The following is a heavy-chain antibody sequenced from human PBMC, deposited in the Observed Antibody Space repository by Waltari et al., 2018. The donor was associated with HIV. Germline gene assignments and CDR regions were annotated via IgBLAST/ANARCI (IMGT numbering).Heavy chain of an antibody. Sequence: QLQLQESGPGLVKPSETLSLTCTVSGGSISSSSYDWGWIRQPHGKGLEWIGSSYYSVSTYYNPSLKSRVTISVDTSKNQFSLKLSSVTAADTAVYYCARRPPATPGYYYYYGMDVWGQGTTVTVSS. CDR2: SYYSVST. CDR3: ARRPPATPGYYYYYGMDV. D-gene: IGHD2-15*01. CDR1: GGSISSSSYD. V-gene: IGHV4-39*01. J-gene: IGHJ6*02.